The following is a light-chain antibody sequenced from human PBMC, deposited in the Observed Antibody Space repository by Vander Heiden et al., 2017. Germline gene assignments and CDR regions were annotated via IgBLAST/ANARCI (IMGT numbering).Light chain of an antibody. V-gene: IGLV7-43*01. CDR2: STS. J-gene: IGLJ2*01. Sequence: QTLVTQEPSLTVSPGGTVTPTRASSTVAVTSDYHPNWFQQKPRQAPRALIYSTSNKHSWTPARFSGSLLGGKAALTLSGAQPEDEAEYYCLLYFGGVRMVFGGGTKLTVL. CDR3: LLYFGGVRMV. CDR1: TVAVTSDYH.